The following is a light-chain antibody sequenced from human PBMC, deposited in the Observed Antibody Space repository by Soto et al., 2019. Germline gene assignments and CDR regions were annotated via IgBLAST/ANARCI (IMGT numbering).Light chain of an antibody. Sequence: EIVMTQSPAPLSVSPGERATLSCRASQSVNSNLAWYQQKPGQAPRLLIYGASTRATGIPGRFSGSGSGAEFTLTISSLQSEDFAIYYCQHYNAWPLTFGGGTKVDIK. CDR2: GAS. J-gene: IGKJ4*01. CDR1: QSVNSN. CDR3: QHYNAWPLT. V-gene: IGKV3-15*01.